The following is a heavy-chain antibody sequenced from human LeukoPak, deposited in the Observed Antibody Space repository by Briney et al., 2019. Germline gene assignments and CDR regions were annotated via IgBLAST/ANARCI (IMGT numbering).Heavy chain of an antibody. V-gene: IGHV4-34*01. J-gene: IGHJ3*02. D-gene: IGHD3-22*01. CDR1: GGSFSGYY. CDR2: INHSGST. CDR3: ARDRSHYYSSGIRGAFDI. Sequence: PSETLSLTCAVYGGSFSGYYWSWIRQPPGKGLEWIREINHSGSTNYNPSLKSRVTISVDTSKNQFSLKLSSVTAADTAVYYCARDRSHYYSSGIRGAFDIWGQGTMVTVSS.